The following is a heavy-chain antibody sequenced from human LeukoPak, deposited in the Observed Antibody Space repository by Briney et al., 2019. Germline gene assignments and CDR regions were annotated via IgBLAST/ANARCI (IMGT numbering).Heavy chain of an antibody. J-gene: IGHJ4*01. Sequence: PGGSLRLSCKGFGYSFTSYCIGCVRQVPGKGLEWMGIIYPGNSDTSYSPSFQGQVNISADKPLRTAYLQWSSLKASDTAMYYCARQTDYRFDYWGQGTLVIVSS. D-gene: IGHD4-11*01. CDR2: IYPGNSDT. V-gene: IGHV5-51*01. CDR1: GYSFTSYC. CDR3: ARQTDYRFDY.